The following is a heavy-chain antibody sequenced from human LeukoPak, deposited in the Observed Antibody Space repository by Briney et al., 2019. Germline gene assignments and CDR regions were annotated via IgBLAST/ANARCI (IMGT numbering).Heavy chain of an antibody. D-gene: IGHD2-21*02. CDR3: ARACGSDCYSHYYYYGMDV. V-gene: IGHV1-69*13. Sequence: SVKVSCKASGGTFSSYAISWVRQAPGQGLEWMGGIIPIFGTANYAQKFQGRVTITADESTSTAYMELSSLRSEDPAVYYCARACGSDCYSHYYYYGMDVWGQGTTVTVSS. CDR1: GGTFSSYA. CDR2: IIPIFGTA. J-gene: IGHJ6*02.